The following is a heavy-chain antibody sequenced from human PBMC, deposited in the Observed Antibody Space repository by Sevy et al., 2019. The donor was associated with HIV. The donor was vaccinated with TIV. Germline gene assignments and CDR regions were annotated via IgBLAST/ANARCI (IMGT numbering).Heavy chain of an antibody. D-gene: IGHD3-22*01. CDR3: ARDRRTLNYYASSGYNYYFDY. J-gene: IGHJ4*02. CDR1: GFTFSTYN. CDR2: ITSDSSYI. Sequence: GGSLRLSCAASGFTFSTYNMNWVRQAPGKGLEWVSSITSDSSYIYHADSVKGRFTISRDNAKNSLYLQMNSLRAEDTAVYYCARDRRTLNYYASSGYNYYFDYLGQGTLVTVSS. V-gene: IGHV3-21*01.